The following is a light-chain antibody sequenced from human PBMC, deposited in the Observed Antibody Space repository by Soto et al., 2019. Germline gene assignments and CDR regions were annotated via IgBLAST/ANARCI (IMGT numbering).Light chain of an antibody. CDR3: QQSYITTWT. Sequence: DIPMTQSPSSLSASVGDRVTITCRASQGISTYLNWYQQKPGKAPKLLIYAASSLQSGVPSRFSGSGSETDFTLTISSLQPEDFATYSCQQSYITTWTFGQGTKVDIK. J-gene: IGKJ1*01. CDR1: QGISTY. V-gene: IGKV1-39*01. CDR2: AAS.